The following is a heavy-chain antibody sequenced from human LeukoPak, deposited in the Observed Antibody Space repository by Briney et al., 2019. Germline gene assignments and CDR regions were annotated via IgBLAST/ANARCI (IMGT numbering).Heavy chain of an antibody. D-gene: IGHD6-6*01. CDR2: IKQDGSEE. V-gene: IGHV3-7*03. J-gene: IGHJ6*02. Sequence: GGSLRLSCVASGFTFSSYAMDWVRQAPGKGLEWVANIKQDGSEEVYVDSVKGRFTISRDNAKNSLFLQMNTLRAEDTAVYYCARDPYSSTWSYGMDVWGQGTTVTVSS. CDR3: ARDPYSSTWSYGMDV. CDR1: GFTFSSYA.